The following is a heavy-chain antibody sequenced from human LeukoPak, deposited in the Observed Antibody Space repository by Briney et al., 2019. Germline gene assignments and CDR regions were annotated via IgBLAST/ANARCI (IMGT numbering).Heavy chain of an antibody. J-gene: IGHJ4*02. CDR1: GLTFSSYS. Sequence: GGSLRLSCAASGLTFSSYSMNWVRQAPGKGLEWVSSISSSSSYIYYADSVKGRFTISRDNAKNSLYLQMNSLRAEDTAVYYCARVGYCSSTSCYAVSDYWGQGTLVTVSS. CDR3: ARVGYCSSTSCYAVSDY. CDR2: ISSSSSYI. V-gene: IGHV3-21*01. D-gene: IGHD2-2*01.